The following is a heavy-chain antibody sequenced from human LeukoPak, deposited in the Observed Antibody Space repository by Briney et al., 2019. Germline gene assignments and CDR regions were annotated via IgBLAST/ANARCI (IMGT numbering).Heavy chain of an antibody. V-gene: IGHV3-30*03. CDR3: ARLYRSDWYVDY. Sequence: GRSLRLSCAASGFTFSSNGMHWVRQAPGKGLEWVAVTSYDGSNKYYADSVKGRFTISRDNSKNSLYLQMNSLRTEDTAVYYCARLYRSDWYVDYWGQGSLVTVSS. CDR2: TSYDGSNK. CDR1: GFTFSSNG. D-gene: IGHD6-19*01. J-gene: IGHJ4*02.